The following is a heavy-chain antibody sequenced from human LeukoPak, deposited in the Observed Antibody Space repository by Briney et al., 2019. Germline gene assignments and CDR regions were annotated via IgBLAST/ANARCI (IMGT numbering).Heavy chain of an antibody. CDR2: IKQDGSGI. V-gene: IGHV3-7*01. J-gene: IGHJ4*02. D-gene: IGHD6-13*01. Sequence: GGSLRLSCAASGFTFSRYWMSWVRQAPGKGLECVANIKQDGSGIYYVDSVKSRFTISRDNAKNSLYLQMNSLRAEDTAVYYCASDHELTSAGNDYWGQGTLVTVSS. CDR1: GFTFSRYW. CDR3: ASDHELTSAGNDY.